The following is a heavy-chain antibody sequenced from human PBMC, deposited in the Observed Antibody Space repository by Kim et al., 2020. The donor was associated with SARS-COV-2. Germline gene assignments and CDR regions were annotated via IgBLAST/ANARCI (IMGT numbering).Heavy chain of an antibody. Sequence: SETLSLTCTVSGGSISSSSYYWGWIRQPPGKGLEWIGSIYYSGSTYYNPSLKSRVTISVDTSKNQFSLKLSSVTAADTAVYYCARHQDAILFYWGQGTLVTVSS. CDR2: IYYSGST. J-gene: IGHJ4*02. V-gene: IGHV4-39*01. CDR3: ARHQDAILFY. CDR1: GGSISSSSYY.